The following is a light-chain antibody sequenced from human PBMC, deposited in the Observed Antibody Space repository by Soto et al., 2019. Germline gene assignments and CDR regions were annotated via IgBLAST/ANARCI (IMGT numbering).Light chain of an antibody. CDR3: QQRSNF. V-gene: IGKV3-11*01. J-gene: IGKJ3*01. CDR1: QSVSSY. Sequence: EIVLSQSPATLSLSPGERATLSCRASQSVSSYLAWYQQKPCQAPRLLIYDASNRATGIPARFSGSGSGTDFTLTISSLEPEDFAVYYCQQRSNFFGPGTKVDIK. CDR2: DAS.